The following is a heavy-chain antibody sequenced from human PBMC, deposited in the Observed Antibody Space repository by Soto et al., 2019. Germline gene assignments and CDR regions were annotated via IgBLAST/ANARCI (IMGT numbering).Heavy chain of an antibody. D-gene: IGHD5-12*01. CDR2: IYHSGST. CDR3: AGGPGVARNY. J-gene: IGHJ4*02. V-gene: IGHV4-30-2*01. Sequence: SETLSLTCAFSGFSISSGGYSWSWIRQPPGKGLEWIGYIYHSGSTYYNPSLKSRVTISVDRSKNQFSLKLSSVTAADTAVYYCAGGPGVARNYWGQGTLVTVSS. CDR1: GFSISSGGYS.